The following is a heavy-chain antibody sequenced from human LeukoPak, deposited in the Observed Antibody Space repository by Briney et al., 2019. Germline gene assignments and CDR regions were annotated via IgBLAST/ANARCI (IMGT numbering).Heavy chain of an antibody. CDR1: GFIFSDYY. CDR3: ARVLGSGYSPFDY. Sequence: GGSLRLSCAASGFIFSDYYRTWIRQAPEKGLEWVSHITSSGATIYYADSVKGRFTISRDNAKNSLSLQMNSLRAEDTGVYFCARVLGSGYSPFDYWGQGILVTVSS. D-gene: IGHD3-22*01. CDR2: ITSSGATI. V-gene: IGHV3-11*01. J-gene: IGHJ4*02.